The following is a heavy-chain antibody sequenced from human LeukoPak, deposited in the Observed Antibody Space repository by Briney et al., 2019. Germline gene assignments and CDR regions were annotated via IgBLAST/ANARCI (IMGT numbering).Heavy chain of an antibody. D-gene: IGHD3-22*01. CDR3: ARYDSSGRSFDY. CDR2: ISSSSYI. J-gene: IGHJ4*02. CDR1: GFTFSSYS. V-gene: IGHV3-21*01. Sequence: GGSLRLSCAASGFTFSSYSMNWVRQAPGKGLEWVSSISSSSYIYYADSVKGRFTISRDNAKNSLYLQMNSLRAEDTAVYYCARYDSSGRSFDYWGQGTLVTVSS.